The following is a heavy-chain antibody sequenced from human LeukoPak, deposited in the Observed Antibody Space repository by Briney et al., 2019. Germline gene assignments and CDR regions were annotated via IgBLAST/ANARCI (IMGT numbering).Heavy chain of an antibody. CDR3: ARVPGVTRYFDS. J-gene: IGHJ4*02. CDR2: ISSTSTYI. CDR1: GFTFSSYS. V-gene: IGHV3-21*01. Sequence: GGSLRLSCAASGFTFSSYSMIWVRQASGKGLEWVSSISSTSTYIYYADSVKGRFTISRDNAKNSLYLQVNSLRAEDTAVYYCARVPGVTRYFDSWGQGILVTVSS. D-gene: IGHD4-23*01.